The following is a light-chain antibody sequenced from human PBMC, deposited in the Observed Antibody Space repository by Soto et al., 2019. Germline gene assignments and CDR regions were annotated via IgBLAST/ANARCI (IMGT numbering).Light chain of an antibody. V-gene: IGLV1-44*01. J-gene: IGLJ3*02. CDR1: SSNIGSNT. CDR2: STD. Sequence: QSVLTQPPSASGTPGQRVTISCSGSSSNIGSNTVNWYQQLPGTAPKLLIYSTDQRPSGVPDRFSGSRSGTSASLAISGLHSEDEADYYCAAWDDSLHGWMFGGGTKVTVL. CDR3: AAWDDSLHGWM.